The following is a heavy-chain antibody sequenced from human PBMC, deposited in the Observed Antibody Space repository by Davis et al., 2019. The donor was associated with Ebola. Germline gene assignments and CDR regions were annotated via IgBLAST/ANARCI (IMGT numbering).Heavy chain of an antibody. CDR1: GFTFSSYA. CDR3: AKATFLEWLSLNWFDP. J-gene: IGHJ5*02. V-gene: IGHV3-23*01. CDR2: ISGSGRST. D-gene: IGHD3-3*02. Sequence: GESLKISYAASGFTFSSYAMSWVRQAPGKGLQWVSAISGSGRSTYYADSVKGRFTISRDNSKNTLYLQMNSLRAEDTAVYYCAKATFLEWLSLNWFDPWGQGTLVTVSS.